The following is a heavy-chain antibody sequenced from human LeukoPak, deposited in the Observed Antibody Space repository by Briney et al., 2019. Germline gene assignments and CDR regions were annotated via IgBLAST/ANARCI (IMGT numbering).Heavy chain of an antibody. J-gene: IGHJ5*02. V-gene: IGHV3-21*04. D-gene: IGHD2-15*01. Sequence: SGGSLRLSCAASGFTFSSYSMNWVRQAPGKGLEWVSSISSSSSYIYYADSVKGRFTISRDNAKNSLYLQMNSLRAEDTAVYYCARANIVVVVAATTNWFDPWGQGTLVTVSS. CDR2: ISSSSSYI. CDR1: GFTFSSYS. CDR3: ARANIVVVVAATTNWFDP.